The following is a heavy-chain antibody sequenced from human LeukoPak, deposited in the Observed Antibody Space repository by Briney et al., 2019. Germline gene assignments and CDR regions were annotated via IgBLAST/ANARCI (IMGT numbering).Heavy chain of an antibody. CDR2: ISGSGGST. Sequence: GGSLRLSCAASGFTFSSYAMSWVRQTPGKGLGWVSAISGSGGSTYYADSVKGRFTISRDNSKNTLYLQMNSLRAEDTAVYYCAKRRRGVTTDYWGQGTLVTVSS. CDR3: AKRRRGVTTDY. CDR1: GFTFSSYA. J-gene: IGHJ4*02. V-gene: IGHV3-23*01. D-gene: IGHD4-17*01.